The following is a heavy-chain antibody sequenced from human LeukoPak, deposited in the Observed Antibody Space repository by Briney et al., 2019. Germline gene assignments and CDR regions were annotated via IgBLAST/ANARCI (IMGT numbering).Heavy chain of an antibody. V-gene: IGHV1-18*01. J-gene: IGHJ4*02. CDR3: ARDRRIAAAGTGNY. Sequence: ASVQVSCKASGYTFTSYGISWVRQAPGQGLEWMGWISAYNGNTNYAQKLQGRVTMTTDTSTSTAYMELRSLRSDDTAVYYCARDRRIAAAGTGNYWGQETLVTVSS. CDR2: ISAYNGNT. CDR1: GYTFTSYG. D-gene: IGHD6-13*01.